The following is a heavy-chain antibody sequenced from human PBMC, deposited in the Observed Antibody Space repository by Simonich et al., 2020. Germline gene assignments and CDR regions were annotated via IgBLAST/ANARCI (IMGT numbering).Heavy chain of an antibody. D-gene: IGHD6-13*01. J-gene: IGHJ1*01. Sequence: QVQLVQSGAEVKKPGASVKVSCKASGYTFTGYYMHWVRQAPGQGLEWMGWNNPTSGGTNYAQKFQGRVTMTRDTSISTAYMELSRLRSDDTAVYYCARSHIAAAGTGYFQHWGQGTLVTVSS. CDR2: NNPTSGGT. V-gene: IGHV1-2*02. CDR1: GYTFTGYY. CDR3: ARSHIAAAGTGYFQH.